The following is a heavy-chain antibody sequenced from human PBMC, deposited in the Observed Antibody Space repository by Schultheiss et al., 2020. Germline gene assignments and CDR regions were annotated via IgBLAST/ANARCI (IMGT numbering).Heavy chain of an antibody. D-gene: IGHD4-17*01. CDR1: GFTFSSYS. CDR2: ISSSSRSI. CDR3: TTDDYGDYGGWYFDL. J-gene: IGHJ2*01. Sequence: GESLKISCVVSGFTFSSYSMDWVRQAPGKGLEWVSSISSSSRSIYYADSVKGRFTISRDNAKNTLYLQMNSLRAEDTAVYYCTTDDYGDYGGWYFDLWGRGTLVTVSS. V-gene: IGHV3-21*03.